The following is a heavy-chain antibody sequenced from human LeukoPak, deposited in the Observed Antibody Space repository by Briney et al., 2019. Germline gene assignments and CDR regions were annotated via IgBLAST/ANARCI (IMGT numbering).Heavy chain of an antibody. CDR1: GFTFSSYA. Sequence: GGSLRLSCSASGFTFSSYAMHWVRQAPGKGLEYVSAIGSNGGSTYYADSVKGRFTISRDNSKNTLYLQMSSLRAEDTAVYYCVKDHMTTVTFFDYCGQGTLVTVSS. D-gene: IGHD4-17*01. V-gene: IGHV3-64D*06. CDR3: VKDHMTTVTFFDY. CDR2: IGSNGGST. J-gene: IGHJ4*02.